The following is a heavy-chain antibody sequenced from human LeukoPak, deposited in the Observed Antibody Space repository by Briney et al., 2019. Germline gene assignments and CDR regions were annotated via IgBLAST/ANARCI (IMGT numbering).Heavy chain of an antibody. J-gene: IGHJ5*02. V-gene: IGHV4-34*01. D-gene: IGHD3-10*01. CDR2: INHSGST. CDR3: ARGTASKYYFGSGTYHWFDP. CDR1: GGSFSGYY. Sequence: SETLSLTCAVYGGSFSGYYWSWIRQPPGKGLEWIGEINHSGSTYYNPSLKSRVTISVDTSKNQFSLKLSSVTAADTAVYYCARGTASKYYFGSGTYHWFDPWGQGTLVTVSS.